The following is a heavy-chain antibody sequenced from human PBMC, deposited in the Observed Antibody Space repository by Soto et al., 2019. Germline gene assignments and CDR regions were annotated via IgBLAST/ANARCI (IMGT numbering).Heavy chain of an antibody. CDR2: ISGSGGST. CDR1: GFTLSSYA. D-gene: IGHD6-19*01. J-gene: IGHJ4*02. CDR3: AKDFLQWLPTS. V-gene: IGHV3-23*01. Sequence: VGSLRLSCAASGFTLSSYAMSWVRQAPGKGLEWVSAISGSGGSTYYADSVKGRFTISRDNSKNTLYLQMNSLRAEDTAVYYCAKDFLQWLPTSWGQRTLVTVSS.